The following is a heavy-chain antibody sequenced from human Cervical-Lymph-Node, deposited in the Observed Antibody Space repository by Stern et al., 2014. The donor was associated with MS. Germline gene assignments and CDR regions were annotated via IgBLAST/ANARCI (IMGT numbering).Heavy chain of an antibody. CDR1: GFIFSGYH. CDR2: ISGTGSTK. Sequence: VQLVESGGGLVKPGRSLRLSCAASGFIFSGYHMSWIRQAPGKGLEWVSYISGTGSTKYYAESVKGRFTISRDNAKNSLYLQMNFLTVEDTAVYFCARDGFSYGSAFDSWGQGTLVTVSS. CDR3: ARDGFSYGSAFDS. V-gene: IGHV3-11*01. J-gene: IGHJ4*02. D-gene: IGHD5-18*01.